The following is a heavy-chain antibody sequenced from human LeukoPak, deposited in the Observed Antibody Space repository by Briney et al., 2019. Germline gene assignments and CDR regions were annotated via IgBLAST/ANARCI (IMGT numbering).Heavy chain of an antibody. CDR1: GYTFTGYY. Sequence: GASVKVSCKASGYTFTGYYMHWVRQAPGQGLEWMGRINPNSGGTNYAQKFQGRVTITTDESTSTAYMELSSLRSEDTAVYYCARDGGYNWNYRFDYWGQGTLVTVSS. CDR2: INPNSGGT. CDR3: ARDGGYNWNYRFDY. D-gene: IGHD1-7*01. V-gene: IGHV1-2*06. J-gene: IGHJ4*02.